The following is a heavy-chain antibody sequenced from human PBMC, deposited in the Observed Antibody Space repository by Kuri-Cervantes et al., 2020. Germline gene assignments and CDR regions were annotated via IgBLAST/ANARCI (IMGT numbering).Heavy chain of an antibody. D-gene: IGHD1-26*01. CDR2: IYTSGST. J-gene: IGHJ5*02. V-gene: IGHV4-4*07. CDR1: GGSISSYH. CDR3: ARDWGVGATKGTWYNWFDP. Sequence: SETLSLTCTVSGGSISSYHWSWIRQPAGKGLEWIGRIYTSGSTNYNPSLKSRVTMSVDTSKNQFSLKLSSVTAADTAVYYCARDWGVGATKGTWYNWFDPWGQGTLVTVSS.